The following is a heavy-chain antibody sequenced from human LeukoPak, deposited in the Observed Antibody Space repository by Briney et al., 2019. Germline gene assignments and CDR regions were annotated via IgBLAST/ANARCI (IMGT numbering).Heavy chain of an antibody. D-gene: IGHD6-13*01. CDR1: GGTFSSYA. Sequence: GDSVKVSCKASGGTFSSYAISWVRQAPGQGLEWMGRIIPIFGIANYAQKFQGRVTITADKSTSTAYMELSSLRSEDTAVYYCARVDAAAASSVYYYGMDVWGQGTTVTVSS. CDR3: ARVDAAAASSVYYYGMDV. J-gene: IGHJ6*02. CDR2: IIPIFGIA. V-gene: IGHV1-69*04.